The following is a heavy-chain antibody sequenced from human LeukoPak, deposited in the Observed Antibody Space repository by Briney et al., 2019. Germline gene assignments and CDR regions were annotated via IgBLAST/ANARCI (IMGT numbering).Heavy chain of an antibody. CDR2: IYTGGST. CDR3: AREAAYSGYDWAY. D-gene: IGHD5-12*01. V-gene: IGHV4-61*02. Sequence: PSQTLSLTCTVSGDSVSSGIFYWSWIRQPAGKGLEWIGRIYTGGSTNYNPSLKSRVTVSLDTSKNQFSLRLTSVTAADTAVYYCAREAAYSGYDWAYWGQGVLVTVSS. J-gene: IGHJ4*02. CDR1: GDSVSSGIFY.